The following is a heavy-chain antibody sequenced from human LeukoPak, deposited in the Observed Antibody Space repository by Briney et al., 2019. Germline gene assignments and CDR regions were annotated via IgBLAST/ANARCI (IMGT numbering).Heavy chain of an antibody. CDR3: ARGADYYYYMDV. Sequence: GGSLRLSCAASGFTVSSNYMSWVRQAPGKGLEWVSVIYSGGSTYYADSVKGLFTISRDNSKNTLYLQMNSLRAEDTAVYYCARGADYYYYMDVWGKGTTVTVSS. CDR1: GFTVSSNY. CDR2: IYSGGST. J-gene: IGHJ6*03. V-gene: IGHV3-53*01.